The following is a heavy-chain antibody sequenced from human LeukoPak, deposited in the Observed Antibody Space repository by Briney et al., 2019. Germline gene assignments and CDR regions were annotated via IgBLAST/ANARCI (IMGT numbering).Heavy chain of an antibody. CDR3: AIGDYVWGSYRLGDY. CDR2: INPSGGST. V-gene: IGHV1-46*01. D-gene: IGHD3-16*02. CDR1: GYAFTGYY. J-gene: IGHJ4*02. Sequence: ASVKVSCKASGYAFTGYYMHWVRQAPGQGLEWMGWINPSGGSTSYAQKFQGRVTMTRDTSTSTVYMELSSLRSEDTAVYYCAIGDYVWGSYRLGDYWGQGTLVTVSS.